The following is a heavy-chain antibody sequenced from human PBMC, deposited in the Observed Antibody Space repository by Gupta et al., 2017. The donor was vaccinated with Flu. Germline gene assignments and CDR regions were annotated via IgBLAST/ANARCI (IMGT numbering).Heavy chain of an antibody. V-gene: IGHV3-15*01. D-gene: IGHD6-19*01. CDR2: IKSKTSGETT. CDR1: GFAFNYAW. CDR3: AAYIAEDGYGEFDY. J-gene: IGHJ4*02. Sequence: EVQVVDSGGGLVKPGGSLRLSCAASGFAFNYAWMSWFRQAPGKGLEWVGRIKSKTSGETTDYAAPGKGRFTISREDSQNSLSLQMNRLKKEETGVYYCAAYIAEDGYGEFDYCVQVTLVKVS.